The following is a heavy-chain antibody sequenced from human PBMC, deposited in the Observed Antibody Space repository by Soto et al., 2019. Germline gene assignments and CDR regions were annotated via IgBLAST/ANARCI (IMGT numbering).Heavy chain of an antibody. CDR3: ARGRLVIGPIGSGGGDY. V-gene: IGHV3-21*06. CDR1: GFAFTSYS. Sequence: EVQLVESGGGLVKPGGSLRLSCAASGFAFTSYSMNWIRQAPGKGLEWVSSISSDYNYIYYADSVKGRFTISRDNAKDPGGRQRNALKPGAPAVYYGARGRLVIGPIGSGGGDYWGQGTLVAVSS. J-gene: IGHJ4*02. CDR2: ISSDYNYI. D-gene: IGHD3-9*01.